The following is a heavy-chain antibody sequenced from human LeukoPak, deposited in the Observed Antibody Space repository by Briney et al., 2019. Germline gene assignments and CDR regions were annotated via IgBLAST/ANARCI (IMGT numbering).Heavy chain of an antibody. V-gene: IGHV4-59*12. CDR3: ARDLRVGGRYRYYYMDV. J-gene: IGHJ6*03. D-gene: IGHD3-16*02. CDR1: GGSISSYY. CDR2: IYYSGST. Sequence: SETLSLTCTVSGGSISSYYWSWIRQPPGKGLEWIGYIYYSGSTNYNPSLKSRVTISVDTSKNQFSLKLSSVTAADTAVYYCARDLRVGGRYRYYYMDVWGKGTTVTVSS.